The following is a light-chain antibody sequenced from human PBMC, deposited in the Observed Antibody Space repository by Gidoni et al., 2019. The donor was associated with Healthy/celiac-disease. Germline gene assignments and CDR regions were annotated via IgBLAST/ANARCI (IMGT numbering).Light chain of an antibody. J-gene: IGLJ2*01. CDR2: DVS. CDR1: SSDVGGYNY. Sequence: SALTRPASMSGSPGQSITISCTGTSSDVGGYNYVSWYQQHPGKAPKLMIYDVSNRPSGVSNRFSGSKSGNTASLTISGLQAEDEADYYCSSYTSSSTSVVFGGGTKLTVL. CDR3: SSYTSSSTSVV. V-gene: IGLV2-14*01.